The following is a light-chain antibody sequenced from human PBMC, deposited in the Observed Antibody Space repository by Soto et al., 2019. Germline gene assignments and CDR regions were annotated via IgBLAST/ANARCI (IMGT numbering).Light chain of an antibody. CDR3: MQALQTPFT. CDR2: LGS. J-gene: IGKJ4*01. V-gene: IGKV2-28*01. Sequence: DLVMTQSPLSLPVTPGEPASISCRSSQSLLHSNGYNYLDWYLQKPGQSPQLLIYLGSNRASGVPDRFSGSGSGTDFTLKISRVEAEDVGVYYCMQALQTPFTFGGGTKVDI. CDR1: QSLLHSNGYNY.